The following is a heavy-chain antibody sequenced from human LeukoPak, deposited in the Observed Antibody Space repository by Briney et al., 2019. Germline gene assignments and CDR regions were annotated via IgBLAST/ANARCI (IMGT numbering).Heavy chain of an antibody. Sequence: NPSETLSLTCTVSGGSISSYYWSWIRQPPGKGLEWIGYIYYSGSTNYNPSLKSRVTISVDTSKNQFSLKLISVTAADTAVYYCARVYGGNSWFDPWGQGTLVTVSS. J-gene: IGHJ5*02. CDR2: IYYSGST. V-gene: IGHV4-59*01. CDR1: GGSISSYY. D-gene: IGHD4-23*01. CDR3: ARVYGGNSWFDP.